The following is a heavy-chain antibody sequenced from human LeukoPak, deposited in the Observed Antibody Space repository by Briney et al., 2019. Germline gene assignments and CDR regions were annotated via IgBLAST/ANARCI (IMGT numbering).Heavy chain of an antibody. CDR2: IYTSGST. Sequence: SQTLSLTCTVSGGSISSGSYYWSWIRQPAGKGLEWIGRIYTSGSTNYNPSLKSRVTISVDTSKNQFSLKLSSVTAADTAGYYCAREEVGATKTHFDYWGQGTLVTVSS. CDR3: AREEVGATKTHFDY. D-gene: IGHD1-26*01. CDR1: GGSISSGSYY. J-gene: IGHJ4*02. V-gene: IGHV4-61*02.